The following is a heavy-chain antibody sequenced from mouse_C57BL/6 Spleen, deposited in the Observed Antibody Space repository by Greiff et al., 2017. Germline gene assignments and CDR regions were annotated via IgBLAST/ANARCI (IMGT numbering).Heavy chain of an antibody. J-gene: IGHJ3*01. V-gene: IGHV1-42*01. CDR3: ARPRRIYDGTEGFAY. CDR2: INPSTGGT. Sequence: EVKLMESGPELVKPGASVKISCKASGYSFTGYYMNWVKQSPEKSLEWIGEINPSTGGTTYNQKFKAKATLTVDKSSSTAYMQLKSLTSEDSAVYYCARPRRIYDGTEGFAYWGQGTLVTVSA. CDR1: GYSFTGYY. D-gene: IGHD2-3*01.